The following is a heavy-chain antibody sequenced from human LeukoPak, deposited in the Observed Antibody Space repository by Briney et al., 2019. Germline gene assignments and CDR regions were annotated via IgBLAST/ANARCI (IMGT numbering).Heavy chain of an antibody. CDR1: GGSFSGYY. J-gene: IGHJ3*02. Sequence: SETLSLTCAVYGGSFSGYYWSWIRQPPGKGLEWIGEINHSGSTNYNPSLKSRVTISVDTSKNQFSLKLSSVTAADTAVYYCARGGTFTIFGVVTFDAFDIWGQGTMVTVSS. CDR2: INHSGST. D-gene: IGHD3-3*01. V-gene: IGHV4-34*01. CDR3: ARGGTFTIFGVVTFDAFDI.